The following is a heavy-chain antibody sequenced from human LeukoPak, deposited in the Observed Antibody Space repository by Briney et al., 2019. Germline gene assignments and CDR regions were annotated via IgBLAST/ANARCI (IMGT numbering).Heavy chain of an antibody. Sequence: PSETLSLTSAVYGGSFSGYYWSWIRQPPGKGLEWIGEINHSGSTNYNPSLKSRVTISVDTSKNQFSLKLSSVTAADTAVYYCAFSQGGGGDWPFDYWGQGTLVTVSS. CDR2: INHSGST. CDR1: GGSFSGYY. CDR3: AFSQGGGGDWPFDY. D-gene: IGHD2-21*02. V-gene: IGHV4-34*01. J-gene: IGHJ4*02.